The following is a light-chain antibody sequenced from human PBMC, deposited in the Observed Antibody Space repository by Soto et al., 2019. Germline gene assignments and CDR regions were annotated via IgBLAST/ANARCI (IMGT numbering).Light chain of an antibody. CDR1: QDISSW. CDR2: EAS. V-gene: IGKV1-12*01. Sequence: DIQMTQSPSSLSASVGDRVTITCRASQDISSWLAWYQQTPGKAPTLXIYEASILPNGVPSLFSGTEAGTECTRTISSLQHEDVATDYCQQSYSTTWTFGQGTKVDIK. CDR3: QQSYSTTWT. J-gene: IGKJ1*01.